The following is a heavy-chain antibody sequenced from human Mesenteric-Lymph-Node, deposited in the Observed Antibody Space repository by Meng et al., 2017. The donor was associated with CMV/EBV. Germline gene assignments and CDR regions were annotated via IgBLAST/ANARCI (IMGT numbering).Heavy chain of an antibody. CDR1: GYTFTSYF. CDR3: ARASGSSSSLDY. CDR2: INPSGGST. Sequence: ASVKVSCKTSGYTFTSYFIHWVRQAPGQGLEWMGIINPSGGSTSYAQKFQGRVTMTRDTSTSTVYMELSSLRSEDTAVYYCARASGSSSSLDYWGQGTLVTVSS. D-gene: IGHD6-6*01. V-gene: IGHV1-46*01. J-gene: IGHJ4*02.